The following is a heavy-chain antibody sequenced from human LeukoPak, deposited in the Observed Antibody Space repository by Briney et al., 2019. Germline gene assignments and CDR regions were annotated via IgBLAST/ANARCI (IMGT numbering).Heavy chain of an antibody. J-gene: IGHJ6*02. Sequence: GESLKISCKGSGYSFTSYWIGWVRQMPGKGLEWMGIIYPGDSDTRYSPSFQGQVTISADESISTAYLQWSSLKASDTAMYYCARHGYYDSSGYYYYYYGMDVWGQGTTVTVSS. CDR1: GYSFTSYW. D-gene: IGHD3-22*01. CDR2: IYPGDSDT. V-gene: IGHV5-51*01. CDR3: ARHGYYDSSGYYYYYYGMDV.